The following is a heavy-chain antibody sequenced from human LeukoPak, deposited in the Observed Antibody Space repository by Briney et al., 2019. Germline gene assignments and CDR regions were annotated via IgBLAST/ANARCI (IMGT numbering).Heavy chain of an antibody. D-gene: IGHD3-22*01. CDR1: GYTFTSYG. Sequence: PVASVKVSCKASGYTFTSYGISWVRQAPGQGLEWMGGIIPIFGTANYAQKFQGRVTITTDESTSTAYMELSSLRSEDTAVYYCARGLDYYYDSSGYYGGALGYWGQGTLVTVSS. J-gene: IGHJ4*02. CDR3: ARGLDYYYDSSGYYGGALGY. CDR2: IIPIFGTA. V-gene: IGHV1-69*05.